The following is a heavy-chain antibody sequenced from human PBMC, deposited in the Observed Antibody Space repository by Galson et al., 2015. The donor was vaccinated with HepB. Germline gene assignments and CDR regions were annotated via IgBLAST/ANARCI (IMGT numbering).Heavy chain of an antibody. Sequence: SVKVSCKASGGTFSNYAINWVRQAPGQGLEWMGGFTPMYGTPSYAEKFQGRVTFTADGSTSTAYMEMTSLTSEDTAVYYCARGFTSGLRRYCSGGICYDIPNWIDPWGQGTLVTVSS. D-gene: IGHD2-15*01. CDR1: GGTFSNYA. CDR2: FTPMYGTP. V-gene: IGHV1-69*13. J-gene: IGHJ5*02. CDR3: ARGFTSGLRRYCSGGICYDIPNWIDP.